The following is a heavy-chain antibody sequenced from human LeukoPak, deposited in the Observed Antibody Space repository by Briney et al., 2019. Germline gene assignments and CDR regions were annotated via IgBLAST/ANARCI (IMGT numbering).Heavy chain of an antibody. D-gene: IGHD6-13*01. Sequence: GASVKVSCKASGGTFSSYAISWVRQAPGQGLEWMGGIIPIFGTANYAQKFQGRVTITTDESTSTAYMELSSLRSEDTAVYYCVREGIAAAGGYMDVWGKGTTVTVSS. J-gene: IGHJ6*03. CDR3: VREGIAAAGGYMDV. V-gene: IGHV1-69*05. CDR2: IIPIFGTA. CDR1: GGTFSSYA.